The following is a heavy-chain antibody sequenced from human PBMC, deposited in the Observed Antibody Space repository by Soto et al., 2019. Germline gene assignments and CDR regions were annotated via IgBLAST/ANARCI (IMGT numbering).Heavy chain of an antibody. CDR2: IYYSGST. CDR3: TRDFGEYIWGSYRYHDY. Sequence: SETLSLTCTVSGGSISSSSYYWGWIRQPPGKGLEWIGSIYYSGSTYYNPSLKSRVTISVDTSKNQFSLNLSSVTAADTALYYCTRDFGEYIWGSYRYHDYWGQGTQVTVSS. V-gene: IGHV4-39*02. CDR1: GGSISSSSYY. D-gene: IGHD3-16*02. J-gene: IGHJ4*02.